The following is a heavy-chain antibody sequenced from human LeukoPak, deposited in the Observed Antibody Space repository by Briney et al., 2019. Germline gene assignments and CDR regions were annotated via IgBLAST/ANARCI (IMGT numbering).Heavy chain of an antibody. Sequence: SETLSLTCTFSGGSFSPAHWSWIRQPPGKGVEWIGVICDNGNTDYNPSLKSRVTISVDTSKSQFSLKLSSLAAADTAVYYCATGSDPYNTGHWGQGTLVTVSS. V-gene: IGHV4-59*01. CDR2: ICDNGNT. D-gene: IGHD1-1*01. J-gene: IGHJ4*02. CDR1: GGSFSPAH. CDR3: ATGSDPYNTGH.